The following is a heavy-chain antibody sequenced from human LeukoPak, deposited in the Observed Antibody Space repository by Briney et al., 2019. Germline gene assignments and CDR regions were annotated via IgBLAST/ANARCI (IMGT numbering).Heavy chain of an antibody. J-gene: IGHJ4*02. D-gene: IGHD3-16*02. CDR1: GYTFTSYY. CDR2: IRPSGGRA. V-gene: IGHV1-46*01. Sequence: GASVMISCKASGYTFTSYYIHWVRQAPGQGLEWMGIIRPSGGRASYPQNFQGRVTMTMDMSASTVHMELSSLTSEDTAMYYCAREPPESFRFDYWGQGAPVTVSS. CDR3: AREPPESFRFDY.